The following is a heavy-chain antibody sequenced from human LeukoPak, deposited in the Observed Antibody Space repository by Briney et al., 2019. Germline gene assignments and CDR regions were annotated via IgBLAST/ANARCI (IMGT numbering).Heavy chain of an antibody. CDR2: ITDIGPNT. CDR1: GFTLSNFA. CDR3: AKRLSLRFDAFDV. V-gene: IGHV3-23*01. Sequence: GGSLRLSCAASGFTLSNFAMTWVRQAPGKGLEWVSSITDIGPNTYYASSVKGRVSISRDTSKNTLYLEMNSLRAEDSAIYYCAKRLSLRFDAFDVWGPGTMVTVSS. D-gene: IGHD3-3*01. J-gene: IGHJ3*01.